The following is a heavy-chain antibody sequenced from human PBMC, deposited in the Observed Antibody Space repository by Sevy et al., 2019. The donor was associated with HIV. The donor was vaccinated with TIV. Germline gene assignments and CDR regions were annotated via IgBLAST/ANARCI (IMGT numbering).Heavy chain of an antibody. J-gene: IGHJ4*02. D-gene: IGHD3-3*01. CDR1: GDSISSSSYY. CDR2: ISYSGNT. CDR3: ARSNPYYDFWSGYMTSGYFDF. Sequence: SETLSLTCIVSGDSISSSSYYWGWIRQPPGKGLEWIASISYSGNTYYHPSLKSRTTMSIDTSKNQFFLTLNSVTAPDAAVYCCARSNPYYDFWSGYMTSGYFDFWGPGTLVTVSS. V-gene: IGHV4-39*01.